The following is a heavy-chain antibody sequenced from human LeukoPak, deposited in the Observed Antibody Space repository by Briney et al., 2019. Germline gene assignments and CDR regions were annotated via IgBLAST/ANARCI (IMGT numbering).Heavy chain of an antibody. CDR2: IIPIFGTA. Sequence: ASVKASCKASGGTFSSYAISWVRQAPGQGLEWMGGIIPIFGTANYAQKFQGRVTITTDESTSTAYMELSSLRSEDTAVYYCSRGVEMATIRARYYYYYMDVWGKGTTVTVSS. CDR3: SRGVEMATIRARYYYYYMDV. V-gene: IGHV1-69*05. D-gene: IGHD5-24*01. CDR1: GGTFSSYA. J-gene: IGHJ6*03.